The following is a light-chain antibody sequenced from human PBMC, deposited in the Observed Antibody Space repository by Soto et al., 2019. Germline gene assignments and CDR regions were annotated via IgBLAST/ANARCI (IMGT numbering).Light chain of an antibody. CDR2: EVR. V-gene: IGLV2-14*01. CDR1: SSDVGGYNF. J-gene: IGLJ2*01. Sequence: QSVLTQPASVSGSPGQSITISCTGTSSDVGGYNFVSWYQQHPGKAPKVIIYEVRNRPSGVSNRFSGSKSGNTASLSISGLQAEDEADYYCSSYASSGTLLVFGGGTKVTVL. CDR3: SSYASSGTLLV.